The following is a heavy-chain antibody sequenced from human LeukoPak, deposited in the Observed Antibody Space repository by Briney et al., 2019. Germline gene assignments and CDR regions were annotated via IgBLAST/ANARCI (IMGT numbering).Heavy chain of an antibody. J-gene: IGHJ4*02. CDR1: GFTFSSYS. V-gene: IGHV3-21*01. D-gene: IGHD2-2*01. Sequence: GGSLRLSCAASGFTFSSYSMNWVRQAPGTGLEWVSSISSSSSYTYYAASVKGRFTISRDNGKTSLYLQMPSLRAEDTAVYYCVPSTALQWGEGTLVTASP. CDR2: ISSSSSYT. CDR3: VPSTALQ.